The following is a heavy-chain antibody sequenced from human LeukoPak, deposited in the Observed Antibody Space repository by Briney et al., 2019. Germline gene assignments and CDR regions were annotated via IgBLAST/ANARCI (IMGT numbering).Heavy chain of an antibody. D-gene: IGHD6-13*01. V-gene: IGHV3-48*04. J-gene: IGHJ4*02. Sequence: GGSLRLSCAASGFTFSSYSMNWVRQAPGKGLEWVSYISGSSTTIDYADSVKGRFIISRDNAKNSLYLQMNSLRAEDTAVYYCARAGGIVYSSSWYYFDYWGQGTLVTVSS. CDR2: ISGSSTTI. CDR3: ARAGGIVYSSSWYYFDY. CDR1: GFTFSSYS.